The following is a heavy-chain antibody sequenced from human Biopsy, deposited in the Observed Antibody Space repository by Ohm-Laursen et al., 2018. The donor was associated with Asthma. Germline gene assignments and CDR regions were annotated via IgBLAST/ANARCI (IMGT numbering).Heavy chain of an antibody. D-gene: IGHD1-14*01. CDR1: GFTFSHYN. V-gene: IGHV3-11*06. CDR2: IDSRSFST. J-gene: IGHJ4*02. CDR3: ARDGPELPTELDY. Sequence: SLRLSCAASGFTFSHYNMNWVRQAPGKGLEWVSFIDSRSFSTTYADSVKGRFTISRDNAKNSLYLQMNSLRAEDTAVYYCARDGPELPTELDYWGPGTLVTVSP.